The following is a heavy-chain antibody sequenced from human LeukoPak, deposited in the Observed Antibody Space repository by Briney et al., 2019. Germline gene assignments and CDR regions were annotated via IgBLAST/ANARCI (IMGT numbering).Heavy chain of an antibody. CDR3: ARGPYSYDSSGAFDI. CDR1: GDSISSGEYY. V-gene: IGHV4-61*02. CDR2: ISSSGST. J-gene: IGHJ3*02. Sequence: SETLSLTCTVSGDSISSGEYYWSWIRQPAGKGLEWIGRISSSGSTNYNPSLKSRVTISVDTSKNQFSLKLSSVTAADPAVYFCARGPYSYDSSGAFDIWGQGTMVTVSS. D-gene: IGHD3-22*01.